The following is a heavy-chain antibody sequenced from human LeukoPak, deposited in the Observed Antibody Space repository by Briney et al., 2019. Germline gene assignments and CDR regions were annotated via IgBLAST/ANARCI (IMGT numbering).Heavy chain of an antibody. D-gene: IGHD2-21*01. J-gene: IGHJ3*01. CDR3: ALIGVVIRPDTYDV. CDR1: GFTFGDYV. V-gene: IGHV3-30*02. Sequence: GGSLRLSCSAFGFTFGDYVFHWVRQAPGKGLEWLAFIRYDGSDSYYADSVKGRFTISRDNSKKTLYLQMDSLRTEDTAFYYCALIGVVIRPDTYDVWGQGTLVTVSS. CDR2: IRYDGSDS.